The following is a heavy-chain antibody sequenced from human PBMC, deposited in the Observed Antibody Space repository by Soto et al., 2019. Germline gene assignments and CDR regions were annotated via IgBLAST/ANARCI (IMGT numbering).Heavy chain of an antibody. CDR3: TTAGTGGYDTEGIYYYYYMDV. Sequence: EVQLVESGGGLVKPGGSLRLSCAASGFTFSNAWMSWVRQAPGKGLEWVGRIKSKTDGGTTDYAAPVKGRFTISRDDSKNTLYLQMNSLKTEDTAVYYCTTAGTGGYDTEGIYYYYYMDVWGKGTTVTVSS. V-gene: IGHV3-15*01. D-gene: IGHD5-12*01. J-gene: IGHJ6*03. CDR1: GFTFSNAW. CDR2: IKSKTDGGTT.